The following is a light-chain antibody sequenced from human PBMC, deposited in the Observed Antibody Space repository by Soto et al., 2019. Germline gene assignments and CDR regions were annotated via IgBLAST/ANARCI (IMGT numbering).Light chain of an antibody. CDR1: QTINNY. CDR2: DAS. CDR3: QQRSDWPPRLT. Sequence: EIVLTQSPATLPLSPGERATLSCRASQTINNYLAGYQQKPGQAPRLLVYDASYRTIGIPARFSGSGSGTDFTLTISSLEPEDFAVYYCQQRSDWPPRLTFGGGTKVEIK. J-gene: IGKJ4*02. V-gene: IGKV3-11*01.